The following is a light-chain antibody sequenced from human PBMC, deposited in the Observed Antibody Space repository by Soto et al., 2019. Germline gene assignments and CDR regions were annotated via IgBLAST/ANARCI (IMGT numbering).Light chain of an antibody. CDR3: QQYGSSPIT. J-gene: IGKJ5*01. CDR1: QSVSILF. CDR2: GAT. Sequence: EIVLTQPPGTLSLSPGERATLSCRASQSVSILFAWYPQKPGQAPRLLIHGATTRATGIPDRFSGSGSATDFTLTISRLEPEDFALYYCQQYGSSPITFGQGTRLEIK. V-gene: IGKV3-20*01.